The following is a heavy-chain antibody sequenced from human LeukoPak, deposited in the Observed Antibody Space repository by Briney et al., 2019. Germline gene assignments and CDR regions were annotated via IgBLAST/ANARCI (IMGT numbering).Heavy chain of an antibody. V-gene: IGHV3-21*01. J-gene: IGHJ4*02. CDR2: ISSSSSYI. CDR3: AKDYIRRPGLLWFGELLPLDY. CDR1: GFTFSSYS. D-gene: IGHD3-10*01. Sequence: AGGSLRLSCAASGFTFSSYSMNWVRQAPGKGLEWVSSISSSSSYIYYADSVKGRFTISRDNAKNSLYLQMNSLRAEDTAVYYCAKDYIRRPGLLWFGELLPLDYWGQGTLVTVSS.